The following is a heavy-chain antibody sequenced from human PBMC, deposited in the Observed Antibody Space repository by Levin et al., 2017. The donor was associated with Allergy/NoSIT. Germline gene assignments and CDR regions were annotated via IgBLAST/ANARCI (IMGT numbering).Heavy chain of an antibody. V-gene: IGHV3-23*01. CDR3: AKDRSYYGSGSYYKGDY. Sequence: GESLKISCAASGFTFSSYAMSWVRQAPGKGLEWVSAISGSGGSTYYADSVKGRFTISRDNSKNTLYLQMNSLRAEDTAVYYCAKDRSYYGSGSYYKGDYWGQGTLVTVSS. CDR2: ISGSGGST. CDR1: GFTFSSYA. D-gene: IGHD3-10*01. J-gene: IGHJ4*02.